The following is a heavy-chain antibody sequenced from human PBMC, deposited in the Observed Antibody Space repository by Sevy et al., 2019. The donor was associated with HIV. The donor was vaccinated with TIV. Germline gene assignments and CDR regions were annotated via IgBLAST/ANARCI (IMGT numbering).Heavy chain of an antibody. CDR2: INWNGGST. V-gene: IGHV3-20*04. CDR1: GFTFDDYG. D-gene: IGHD5-18*01. Sequence: GGSLRLSCAASGFTFDDYGMSWVRQAPGKGLEWVSGINWNGGSTGYADSVKGRFTISRDNAKNSLYLQLNSMRAEETALYYCARHGYGYGYHALLDYYYGMDVWGQGTTVTVSS. J-gene: IGHJ6*02. CDR3: ARHGYGYGYHALLDYYYGMDV.